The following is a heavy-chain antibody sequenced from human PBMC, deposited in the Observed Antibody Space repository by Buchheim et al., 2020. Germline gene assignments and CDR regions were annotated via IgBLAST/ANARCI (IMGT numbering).Heavy chain of an antibody. J-gene: IGHJ1*01. V-gene: IGHV1-8*01. CDR1: GYTFTSYD. Sequence: QAQLVQSGAEVKKPGASVKVSCKASGYTFTSYDINWVRQASGQGLEWMGCMSPNSGYTGYARKFLGRVTMTRNTSISTAYMELTGLRSEDTAVYYCTRGRGSYYHICGQGTL. D-gene: IGHD1-26*01. CDR2: MSPNSGYT. CDR3: TRGRGSYYHI.